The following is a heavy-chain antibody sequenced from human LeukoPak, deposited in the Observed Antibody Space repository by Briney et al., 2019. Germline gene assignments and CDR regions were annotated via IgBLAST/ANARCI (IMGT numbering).Heavy chain of an antibody. CDR2: MNPNSGNT. CDR1: GYTFTRYD. CDR3: ARGLGGAVAGTWGYYYYYGMDV. D-gene: IGHD6-19*01. Sequence: ASVKVSCKASGYTFTRYDINWVRQAAGQGREWMGWMNPNSGNTGYEQKFQGRVTMTRNTSISTAYMELSCLRSEDTAVYYCARGLGGAVAGTWGYYYYYGMDVWGQGTTVTVSS. J-gene: IGHJ6*02. V-gene: IGHV1-8*01.